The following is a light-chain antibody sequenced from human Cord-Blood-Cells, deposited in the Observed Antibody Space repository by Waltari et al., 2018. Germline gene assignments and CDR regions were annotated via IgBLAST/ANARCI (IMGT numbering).Light chain of an antibody. J-gene: IGKJ2*01. CDR2: GAS. Sequence: EIVMTQSPATLSVSPGERATLSCRASQSVSSNLAWYQQKPGQAPRLLIYGASTRATGIPARFSGSGSGTELPLTISSLQSEDFAVYYCQQYNNWLMYTFGQGTKLEIK. CDR3: QQYNNWLMYT. V-gene: IGKV3-15*01. CDR1: QSVSSN.